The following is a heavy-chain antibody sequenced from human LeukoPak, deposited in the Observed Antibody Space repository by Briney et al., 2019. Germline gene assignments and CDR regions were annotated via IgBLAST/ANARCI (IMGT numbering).Heavy chain of an antibody. CDR3: ARSFLDTAIPYGMDV. V-gene: IGHV4-61*09. CDR2: IYTRGST. D-gene: IGHD5-18*01. J-gene: IGHJ6*02. Sequence: SETLSLTCAVSGGSISSGSYYWSWIRQPAGKGLEWIGHIYTRGSTNYNPSLKSRVTISVDTSKNQFSLKLSSVTAADTAVYYCARSFLDTAIPYGMDVWGQGTTVTVSS. CDR1: GGSISSGSYY.